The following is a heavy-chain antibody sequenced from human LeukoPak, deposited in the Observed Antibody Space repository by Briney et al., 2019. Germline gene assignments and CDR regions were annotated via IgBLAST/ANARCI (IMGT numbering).Heavy chain of an antibody. V-gene: IGHV4-59*01. Sequence: PSETLSLTCTVSGGSITYYYWSWIRQPPGKGLEGIGYIYYSGSTNYNPTLKRRVTISVDTSKNQFSLKLSSLTAADTAVYYCARGGSHYDVFDIWGQGTMVTVSS. CDR3: ARGGSHYDVFDI. J-gene: IGHJ3*02. CDR1: GGSITYYY. D-gene: IGHD1-26*01. CDR2: IYYSGST.